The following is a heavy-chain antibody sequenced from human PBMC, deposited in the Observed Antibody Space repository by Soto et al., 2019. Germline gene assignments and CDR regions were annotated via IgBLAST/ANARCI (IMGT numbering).Heavy chain of an antibody. D-gene: IGHD3-10*01. Sequence: SETLSLTCTVSGDSIRDSFWSWVRQPPGKGLEWIGLVHHTGNTNYNPSLETRVTMLIDASANHFSLTLTSVTPADAAIYYCARGREDHVDHHFGHLFDSWGQGTQVTVSS. CDR3: ARGREDHVDHHFGHLFDS. CDR2: VHHTGNT. J-gene: IGHJ4*02. V-gene: IGHV4-59*01. CDR1: GDSIRDSF.